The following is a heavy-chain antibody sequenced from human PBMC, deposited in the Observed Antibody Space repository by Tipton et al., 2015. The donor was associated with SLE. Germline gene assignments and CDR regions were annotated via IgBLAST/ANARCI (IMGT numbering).Heavy chain of an antibody. J-gene: IGHJ4*02. D-gene: IGHD3-10*01. CDR3: AREYGSGPPPYRGADY. CDR1: GGSISSSSYY. Sequence: TLSLTCTVSGGSISSSSYYWGWIRQPPGKGLEWIGSIYYSGSTYYNPSPKSRVTISVDTSKNQFSLKLSSVTAADTAVYYCAREYGSGPPPYRGADYCGQGSLVTITT. CDR2: IYYSGST. V-gene: IGHV4-39*07.